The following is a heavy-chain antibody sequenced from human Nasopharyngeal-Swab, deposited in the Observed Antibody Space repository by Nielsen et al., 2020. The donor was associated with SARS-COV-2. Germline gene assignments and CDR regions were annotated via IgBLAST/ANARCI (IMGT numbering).Heavy chain of an antibody. CDR2: IYYSGST. D-gene: IGHD6-13*01. CDR3: ARGGSSWYIDYYGMDV. J-gene: IGHJ6*02. Sequence: ESLKISCTVSGGSISSSSYYWGWIRQPPGKGLEWIGSIYYSGSTYYNPSLKSRVTISVDTSENQFSLKLSSVTAADTAVYYCARGGSSWYIDYYGMDVWGQGTTVTVSS. CDR1: GGSISSSSYY. V-gene: IGHV4-39*07.